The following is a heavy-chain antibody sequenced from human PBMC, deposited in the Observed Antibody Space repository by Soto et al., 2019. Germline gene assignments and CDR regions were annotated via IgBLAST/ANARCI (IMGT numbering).Heavy chain of an antibody. CDR3: ARGASVTNAEYFQH. D-gene: IGHD4-17*01. CDR1: GGSISSYY. CDR2: IYYSGST. V-gene: IGHV4-59*01. J-gene: IGHJ1*01. Sequence: SETLSLTCTFSGGSISSYYWSLIRQPPGKGLEWIGYIYYSGSTNYNPSLKSRVTISVDTSKNQFSLKLSSVTAADTAVYYCARGASVTNAEYFQHWGQGTLLTVSS.